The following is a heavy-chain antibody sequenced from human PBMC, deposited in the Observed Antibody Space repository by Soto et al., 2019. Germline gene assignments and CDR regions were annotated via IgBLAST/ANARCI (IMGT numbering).Heavy chain of an antibody. CDR3: AHTYSSSWLVDY. CDR1: GFSLSTSGVG. D-gene: IGHD6-13*01. CDR2: IYWDDDK. V-gene: IGHV2-5*02. Sequence: GPTLVNNSETLALTCSFSGFSLSTSGVGVGWIRQPPGKALEWLALIYWDDDKRYSPSLKSRLTITKDTSKNQVVLTMTNMDPVDTATYYCAHTYSSSWLVDYWGQGTLVTVSS. J-gene: IGHJ4*02.